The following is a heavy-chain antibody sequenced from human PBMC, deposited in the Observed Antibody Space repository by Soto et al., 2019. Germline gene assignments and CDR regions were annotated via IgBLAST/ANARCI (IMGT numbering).Heavy chain of an antibody. CDR2: IYSSGST. D-gene: IGHD2-2*02. Sequence: SETLSLTCTVSGGSMSDYYWSWVRQPAGKGLEWIGRIYSSGSTNYSPSLKGRVTMSLDTSRNQFSLQLTSVTAADTAVYYCARVGCSSTICYTRGMDVWGQGTTVTVYS. CDR1: GGSMSDYY. CDR3: ARVGCSSTICYTRGMDV. J-gene: IGHJ6*02. V-gene: IGHV4-4*07.